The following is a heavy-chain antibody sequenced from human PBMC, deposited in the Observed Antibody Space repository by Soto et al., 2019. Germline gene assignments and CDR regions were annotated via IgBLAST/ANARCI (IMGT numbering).Heavy chain of an antibody. V-gene: IGHV1-69*02. Sequence: SVKVSCKASGGTFSSYTISWVRQAPGQGLEWMGRIIPILGIANYAQKFQGRVTITADKSTSTAYMELSSLRSEDTAVYYCARLTGTTDPAGFNDYWGQGTLVTVSS. CDR3: ARLTGTTDPAGFNDY. D-gene: IGHD1-7*01. CDR2: IIPILGIA. CDR1: GGTFSSYT. J-gene: IGHJ4*02.